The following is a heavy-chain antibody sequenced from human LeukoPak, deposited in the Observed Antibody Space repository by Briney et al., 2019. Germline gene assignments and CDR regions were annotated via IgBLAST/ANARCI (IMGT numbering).Heavy chain of an antibody. CDR1: GFTFSGSA. V-gene: IGHV3-73*01. Sequence: GGSLRLSCAASGFTFSGSAMHWVRQASGKGLEWVGRIRSKANSYATAYAASVKGRFTISRDNAKNSLYLQMNSLRAEDTAVYYCAELGITMIGGVWGKGTTVTISS. J-gene: IGHJ6*04. D-gene: IGHD3-10*02. CDR2: IRSKANSYAT. CDR3: AELGITMIGGV.